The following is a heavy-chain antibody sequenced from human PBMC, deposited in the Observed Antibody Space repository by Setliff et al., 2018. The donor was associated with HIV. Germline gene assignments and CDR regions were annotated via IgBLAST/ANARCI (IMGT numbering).Heavy chain of an antibody. J-gene: IGHJ4*02. D-gene: IGHD6-19*01. Sequence: PSETLSLTCNVSDDSFSTNYWSWVRQPPGKGLEWIGYIYASGRTNYNPSLKSRVTISIDTSKNQFSLRLRSVTAADTALYYCARLRQWLAFFDSWGQGTLVTVSS. CDR3: ARLRQWLAFFDS. CDR2: IYASGRT. V-gene: IGHV4-4*09. CDR1: DDSFSTNY.